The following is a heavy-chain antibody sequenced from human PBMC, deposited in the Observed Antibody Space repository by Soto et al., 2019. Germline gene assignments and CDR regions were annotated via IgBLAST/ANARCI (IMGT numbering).Heavy chain of an antibody. V-gene: IGHV3-9*01. CDR2: ISWNSGSI. D-gene: IGHD3-10*01. CDR3: AKGVRVSTYYYGMDV. CDR1: GFTFDDYA. Sequence: GGSLRLSCAASGFTFDDYAMHWVRQAPGKGLEWVSGISWNSGSIGYADSVKGRFTISRDNAKNSLYLQMNSLRAEDTALYYCAKGVRVSTYYYGMDVWGQGTTVTVSS. J-gene: IGHJ6*02.